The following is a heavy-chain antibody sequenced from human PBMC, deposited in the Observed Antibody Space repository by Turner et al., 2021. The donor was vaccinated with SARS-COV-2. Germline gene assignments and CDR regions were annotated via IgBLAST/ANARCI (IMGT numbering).Heavy chain of an antibody. V-gene: IGHV3-30-3*01. CDR1: GFTFSSYA. D-gene: IGHD5-18*01. Sequence: QVQLVESGGGVVQPGRSLRLSCAASGFTFSSYAMHWVRQAPGKGLEWVAVISYAGSNKFYADSVKGRFTISRDNSKNTLYLQMNSLRAEDTAVYYCARDYPWDTAMAHQGGGFDYWGQGTLDTVSS. CDR3: ARDYPWDTAMAHQGGGFDY. J-gene: IGHJ4*02. CDR2: ISYAGSNK.